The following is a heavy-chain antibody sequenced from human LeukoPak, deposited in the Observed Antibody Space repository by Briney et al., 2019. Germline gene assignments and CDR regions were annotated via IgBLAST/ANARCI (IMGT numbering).Heavy chain of an antibody. D-gene: IGHD2-2*01. CDR3: ARLGGYCSSTSCYGGPFDY. V-gene: IGHV5-51*01. CDR2: IYPGDSDT. CDR1: GYSFTSYW. Sequence: GESLKISCKGSGYSFTSYWIGWVRQMPGKGLEWMGIIYPGDSDTRYSPSFQGQVTITANKSISPAYLQWSSLNASDTALYYCARLGGYCSSTSCYGGPFDYWGQGTLVTVSS. J-gene: IGHJ4*02.